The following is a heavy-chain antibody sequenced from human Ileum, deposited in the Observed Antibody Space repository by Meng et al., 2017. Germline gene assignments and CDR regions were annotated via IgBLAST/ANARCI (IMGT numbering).Heavy chain of an antibody. CDR2: VYHSGST. CDR3: ARADYVRYFDL. CDR1: GGSSESNNW. J-gene: IGHJ2*01. Sequence: QVTVQESGPGLVKPSETLSLICAASGGSSESNNWWTWIRQPPGQGLEWIGEVYHSGSTHYNPSLQSRVTISIDNSKNRFSLSLNSVTAADTAIYYCARADYVRYFDLWGRGTLVTVSS. V-gene: IGHV4-4*02. D-gene: IGHD3-10*02.